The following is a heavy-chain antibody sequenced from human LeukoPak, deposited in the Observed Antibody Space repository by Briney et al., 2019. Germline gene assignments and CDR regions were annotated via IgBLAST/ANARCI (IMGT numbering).Heavy chain of an antibody. CDR2: ISSSGSTI. D-gene: IGHD5-18*01. Sequence: GGSLRLSCAASGFTFSDYYMRWIRQAPGKGREWVSYISSSGSTIYYADSVKGRFTISRDNAKNSLYRQRTSLRAEDTAVYYCAREYSSGYYFMDSWGQGTLVTVSS. J-gene: IGHJ4*02. CDR1: GFTFSDYY. V-gene: IGHV3-11*04. CDR3: AREYSSGYYFMDS.